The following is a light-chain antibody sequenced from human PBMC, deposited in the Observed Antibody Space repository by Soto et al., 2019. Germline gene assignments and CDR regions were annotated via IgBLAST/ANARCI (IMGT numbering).Light chain of an antibody. CDR2: GAS. Sequence: ERVMTQSPATLSVSPGERATLSCRASKSVSSNLAWYQQKTGQGPRLLIYGASTRATGIPARFSGSGSGTEFTLTISRMQSEELAVYDCKKYNNWPLTFGGGTKGDNK. J-gene: IGKJ4*01. CDR1: KSVSSN. CDR3: KKYNNWPLT. V-gene: IGKV3-15*01.